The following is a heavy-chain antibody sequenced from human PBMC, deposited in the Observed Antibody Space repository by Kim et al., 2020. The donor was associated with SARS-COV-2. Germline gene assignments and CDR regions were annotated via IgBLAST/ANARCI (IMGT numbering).Heavy chain of an antibody. V-gene: IGHV4-39*07. J-gene: IGHJ4*02. CDR2: IYYSGST. D-gene: IGHD3-9*01. CDR3: ASRGVLRYFDWLPSY. Sequence: SETLSLTCTVSGGSISSSSYYWGWIRQPPGKGLEWIGSIYYSGSTYYNPSLKSRVTISVDTSKNQFSLKLSSVTAADTAVYYCASRGVLRYFDWLPSYWGQGTLVTVSS. CDR1: GGSISSSSYY.